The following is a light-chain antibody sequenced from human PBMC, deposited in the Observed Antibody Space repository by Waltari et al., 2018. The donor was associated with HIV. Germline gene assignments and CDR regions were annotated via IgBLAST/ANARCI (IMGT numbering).Light chain of an antibody. J-gene: IGLJ2*01. CDR1: SSDVWSYNI. CDR2: EVS. CDR3: CSYASTTDTYVV. V-gene: IGLV2-23*02. Sequence: QSALTQPASVSGSPGQSITISCTGTSSDVWSYNIVSWYQHTPGKAPKLIIYEVSKRPSGVSNRFSGSKSGSTASLTISGLQPEDEADYCCCSYASTTDTYVVFGGGTKLTVL.